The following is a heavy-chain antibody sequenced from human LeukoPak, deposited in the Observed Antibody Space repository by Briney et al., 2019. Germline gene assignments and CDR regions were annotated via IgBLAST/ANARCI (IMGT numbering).Heavy chain of an antibody. V-gene: IGHV3-73*01. Sequence: GGSLRLSCAASGFTFSGSAMHWVRQASGKGLEWVGRIRSEANSYATAYAASVKGRFTISRDDSKNTAYLQMNSLKTEDTAVYYCTRGIAVAGTWGQGTLVTVSS. CDR2: IRSEANSYAT. D-gene: IGHD6-19*01. J-gene: IGHJ4*02. CDR1: GFTFSGSA. CDR3: TRGIAVAGT.